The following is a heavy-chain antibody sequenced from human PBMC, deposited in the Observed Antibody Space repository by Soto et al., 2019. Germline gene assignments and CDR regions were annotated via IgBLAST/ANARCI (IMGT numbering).Heavy chain of an antibody. CDR2: IYYSGSN. CDR1: GGSISSYY. Sequence: SETLSLTCTVSGGSISSYYWSWIRQPPGKGLEWIGYIYYSGSNNYNPSLKSRVTISVDTSKNQFSLKLSSVTAADTAVYYCASQGPMVRGVELNYWGQGTLVTVSS. CDR3: ASQGPMVRGVELNY. J-gene: IGHJ4*02. D-gene: IGHD3-10*01. V-gene: IGHV4-59*01.